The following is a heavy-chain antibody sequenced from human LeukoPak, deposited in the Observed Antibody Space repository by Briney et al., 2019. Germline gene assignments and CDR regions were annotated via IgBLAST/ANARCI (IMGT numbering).Heavy chain of an antibody. Sequence: SETLSLTCSVSGGSISSSSYYWAWVRQPPGKGLESIGSMFYTGNTYYNPSLKSRVTISVDTSKNQFSLKLSSVTAADTAVYYCARSDDSGAFDIWGQGTMVTVSS. V-gene: IGHV4-39*07. D-gene: IGHD3-22*01. CDR2: MFYTGNT. CDR1: GGSISSSSYY. J-gene: IGHJ3*02. CDR3: ARSDDSGAFDI.